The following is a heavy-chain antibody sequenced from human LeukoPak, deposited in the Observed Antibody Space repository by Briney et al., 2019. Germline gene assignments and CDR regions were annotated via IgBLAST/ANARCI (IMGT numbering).Heavy chain of an antibody. V-gene: IGHV4-34*01. CDR3: ARGQGTVTTH. D-gene: IGHD4-17*01. CDR2: INHSGST. CDR1: GGSFSGYY. J-gene: IGHJ4*02. Sequence: PSETLSLTCAVYGGSFSGYYWSWIRQPPGKGLEWIGEINHSGSTNYNPSLKSRVTISLDTSKSQFSLKLSSVTAADTAVYYCARGQGTVTTHWGQGTLVTVSS.